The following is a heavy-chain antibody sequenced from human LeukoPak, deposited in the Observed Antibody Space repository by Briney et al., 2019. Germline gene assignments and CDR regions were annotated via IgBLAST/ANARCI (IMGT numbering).Heavy chain of an antibody. CDR1: GFTFSSYG. Sequence: GGSLRLSCAASGFTFSSYGMHWVRQAPGKGLEGGAVISYDGSNKDYADSVKGRFTISRDNSKNTLYLQMNSLRAEDTAVYYCAKDRYAYYDSSALDYWGQGTLVTVSS. CDR3: AKDRYAYYDSSALDY. D-gene: IGHD3-22*01. J-gene: IGHJ4*02. V-gene: IGHV3-30*18. CDR2: ISYDGSNK.